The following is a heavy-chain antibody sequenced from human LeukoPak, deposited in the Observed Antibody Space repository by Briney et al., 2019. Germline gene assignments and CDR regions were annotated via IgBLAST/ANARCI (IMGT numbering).Heavy chain of an antibody. Sequence: GGSLRLSCAASVLYFNSYAMTWVRQAPGKGLEWVSSISGSGGTTYYADSVKGRFTISRDNSKNTLYLQMNSLRAEDTAVYYCSETPPVSSYSDEWYFFDSWGQGTLVTVSS. D-gene: IGHD4-17*01. CDR1: VLYFNSYA. CDR2: ISGSGGTT. J-gene: IGHJ4*02. CDR3: SETPPVSSYSDEWYFFDS. V-gene: IGHV3-23*01.